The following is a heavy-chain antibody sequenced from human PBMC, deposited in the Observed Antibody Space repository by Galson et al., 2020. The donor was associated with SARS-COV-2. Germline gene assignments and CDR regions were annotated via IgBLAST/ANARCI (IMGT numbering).Heavy chain of an antibody. CDR1: GGSISSGSYY. J-gene: IGHJ5*02. Sequence: SETLSLTCTVSGGSISSGSYYWSWIRQPAGKGLEWIGRIYTSGSTNYNPSLKSRVTISVDTSKNQFSLKLSSVTAADTAVYYCAREENEDYSSGWYEGYRNWFDPWGQGTLVTVSS. CDR2: IYTSGST. CDR3: AREENEDYSSGWYEGYRNWFDP. D-gene: IGHD6-19*01. V-gene: IGHV4-61*02.